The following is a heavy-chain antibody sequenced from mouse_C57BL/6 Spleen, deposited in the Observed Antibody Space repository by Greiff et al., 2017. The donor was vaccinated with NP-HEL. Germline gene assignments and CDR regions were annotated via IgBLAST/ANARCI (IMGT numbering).Heavy chain of an antibody. CDR3: TSSSPSPLLAY. J-gene: IGHJ3*01. D-gene: IGHD6-1*01. Sequence: VQLQQSGAELVRPGASVTLSCKASGYTFTDYEMHWVKQTPVHGLEWIGAIDPETGGTAYNQKFKGKAILTADKSSSTAYMELRSLTSEDSAVYHCTSSSPSPLLAYWGQGTLVTVSA. CDR2: IDPETGGT. V-gene: IGHV1-15*01. CDR1: GYTFTDYE.